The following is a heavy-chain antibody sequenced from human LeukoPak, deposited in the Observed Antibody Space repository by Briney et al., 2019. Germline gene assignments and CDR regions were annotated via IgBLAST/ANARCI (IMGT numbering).Heavy chain of an antibody. CDR1: GGSFSGYY. CDR2: INHSGST. Sequence: SETLSLTCAVYGGSFSGYYWSWIRQPPGKGLEWIGEINHSGSTNYNPSLKSRVTISVDTSKNQFSLKLSSVTAADTAVYYCARGREEYSGYDLEDYWGQGTLVTVSS. CDR3: ARGREEYSGYDLEDY. D-gene: IGHD5-12*01. J-gene: IGHJ4*02. V-gene: IGHV4-34*01.